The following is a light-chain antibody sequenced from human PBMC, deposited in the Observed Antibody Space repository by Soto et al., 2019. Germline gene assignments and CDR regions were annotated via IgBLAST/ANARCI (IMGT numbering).Light chain of an antibody. J-gene: IGLJ1*01. CDR3: AAWDVSLNGYV. CDR1: SSNVGSYF. Sequence: QSALTQPPSASGTPGQRVTISCSGSSSNVGSYFVNWYLHIPGAAPKLRIYSDGRRPSGVPDRFSGSKSGPLASLAISGLQSEDEADYYCAAWDVSLNGYVFGTAIKVT. V-gene: IGLV1-44*01. CDR2: SDG.